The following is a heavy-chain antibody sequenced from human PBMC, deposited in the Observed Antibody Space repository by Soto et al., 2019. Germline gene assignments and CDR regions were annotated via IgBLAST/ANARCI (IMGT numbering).Heavy chain of an antibody. CDR1: GFTFSDYC. D-gene: IGHD2-15*01. CDR3: ARDPPLLAEPDHYYYYGMDV. CDR2: ISSSGSTI. Sequence: GGSLRLSCAASGFTFSDYCMSWIRQAPGKGLEWVSYISSSGSTIYYADSVKGRFTISRDNAKNSLYLQMNSLRAEDTAVYYCARDPPLLAEPDHYYYYGMDVWGQGTTVTVSS. J-gene: IGHJ6*02. V-gene: IGHV3-11*01.